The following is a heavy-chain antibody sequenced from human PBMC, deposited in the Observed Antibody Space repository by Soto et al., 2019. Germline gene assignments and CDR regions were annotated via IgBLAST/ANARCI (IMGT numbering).Heavy chain of an antibody. CDR1: GGTFSSYA. Sequence: RASVKVSCKASGGTFSSYAISWVRQAPGQGLEWMGGIIPIFGTANYAQKFQGRVTITADESTSTAYMELSSLRSEDTAVYYCARGITMVRGVIPGYYYYYGMDVWGQGTTVTVSS. D-gene: IGHD3-10*01. J-gene: IGHJ6*02. CDR3: ARGITMVRGVIPGYYYYYGMDV. CDR2: IIPIFGTA. V-gene: IGHV1-69*13.